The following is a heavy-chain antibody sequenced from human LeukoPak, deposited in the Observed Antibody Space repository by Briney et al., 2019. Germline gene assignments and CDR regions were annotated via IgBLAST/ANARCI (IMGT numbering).Heavy chain of an antibody. CDR3: ARRADEVDSSSWSHDY. J-gene: IGHJ4*02. V-gene: IGHV5-51*01. CDR1: GYSFTSYW. D-gene: IGHD6-13*01. Sequence: GESLKISCKGSGYSFTSYWIGWVRQMPGKGLEWMGIIYPGDSDTRYSPSFQGQVTISADKSISTAYLQWSSLKASDTAMYYCARRADEVDSSSWSHDYWGQGTLVTVSS. CDR2: IYPGDSDT.